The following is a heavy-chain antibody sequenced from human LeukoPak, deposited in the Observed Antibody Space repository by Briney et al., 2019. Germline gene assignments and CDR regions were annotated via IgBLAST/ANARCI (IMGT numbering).Heavy chain of an antibody. Sequence: PGRSPRLSCVASGFTFSRYAMHWVRLAPGKGLEWVAVISYDGSNKYYADSVKGRFTISRDNSKNTLYLQMNSLRAEDTALYYCARDGNFYYGPGSYSDYWGQGTLVTVSS. CDR3: ARDGNFYYGPGSYSDY. CDR2: ISYDGSNK. J-gene: IGHJ4*02. D-gene: IGHD3-10*01. V-gene: IGHV3-30-3*01. CDR1: GFTFSRYA.